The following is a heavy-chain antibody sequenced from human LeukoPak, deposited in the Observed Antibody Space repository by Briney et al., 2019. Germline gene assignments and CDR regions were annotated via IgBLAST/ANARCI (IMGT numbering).Heavy chain of an antibody. Sequence: GGSLRLSCAASGFTFSSYAMSWVRQAPGKGLEWVSAISGSGGSTYYADSVKGRFTISRDNAKNSLYLQMNSLRAEDTAVYYCARDCAYGVKDYWGQGTLVTVSS. CDR3: ARDCAYGVKDY. CDR2: ISGSGGST. J-gene: IGHJ4*02. D-gene: IGHD4-23*01. CDR1: GFTFSSYA. V-gene: IGHV3-23*01.